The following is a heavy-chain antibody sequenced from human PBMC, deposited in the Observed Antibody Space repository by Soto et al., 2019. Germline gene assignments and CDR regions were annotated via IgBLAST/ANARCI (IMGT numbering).Heavy chain of an antibody. J-gene: IGHJ6*02. CDR1: GLSFDDYA. D-gene: IGHD2-21*02. V-gene: IGHV3-9*01. CDR3: AKSMGGTANGMGV. CDR2: ISWNGGSI. Sequence: EVQLVESGGGLVQPGRSLRLSCAASGLSFDDYAMHWVRQVPVKGLEWFSGISWNGGSIGYADSVKGRFSISRDNAKISLYLHMNSLRVEDTALYYCAKSMGGTANGMGVWGQGTTVTVSS.